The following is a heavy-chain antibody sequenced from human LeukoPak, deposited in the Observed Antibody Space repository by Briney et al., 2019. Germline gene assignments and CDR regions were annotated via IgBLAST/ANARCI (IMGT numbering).Heavy chain of an antibody. CDR1: GGSLSSYY. CDR3: ASDWDYGDLGWFDP. J-gene: IGHJ5*02. Sequence: KTSETLSLTCTVSGGSLSSYYWSWIRQPAGKGLEWIGRIYTSGSTNYNPSLKSRVTMSVDTSKNQFSLKLSSVTAADTAVYYCASDWDYGDLGWFDPWGQGTLVTVSS. D-gene: IGHD4-17*01. CDR2: IYTSGST. V-gene: IGHV4-4*07.